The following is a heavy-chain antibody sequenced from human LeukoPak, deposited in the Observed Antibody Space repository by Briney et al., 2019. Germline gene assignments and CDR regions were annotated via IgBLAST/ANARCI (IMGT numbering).Heavy chain of an antibody. CDR2: SYYSGST. J-gene: IGHJ4*02. V-gene: IGHV4-59*01. CDR1: GGSIRSYY. D-gene: IGHD5-24*01. Sequence: SETLSLTCTVSGGSIRSYYWSWIRQPPGKGLEWIGYSYYSGSTNYNPSLKSRVTISVDTSKNQFSLKLNSVTAADTAMYYCASQMATVPGRAFDYWGQGTLVTVSS. CDR3: ASQMATVPGRAFDY.